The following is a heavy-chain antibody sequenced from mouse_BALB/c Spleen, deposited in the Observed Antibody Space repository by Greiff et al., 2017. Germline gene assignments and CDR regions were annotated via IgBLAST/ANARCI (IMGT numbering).Heavy chain of an antibody. Sequence: QVQLQQSGAGLVRPGTSVKISCKASGYTFTNYWLGWVHQRPGHGLEWIGDIYPGGGYTNYNEKFKGKATLTADTSSSTAYMQLSSLTSEDSAVYFCARGDDYDEGAWFAYWGQGTLVTVSA. CDR3: ARGDDYDEGAWFAY. V-gene: IGHV1-63*02. J-gene: IGHJ3*01. CDR2: IYPGGGYT. CDR1: GYTFTNYW. D-gene: IGHD2-4*01.